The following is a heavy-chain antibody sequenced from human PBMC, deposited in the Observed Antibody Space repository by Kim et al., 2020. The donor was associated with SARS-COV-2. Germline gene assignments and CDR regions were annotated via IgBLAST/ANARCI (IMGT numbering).Heavy chain of an antibody. Sequence: GGSLRLSCAASGSTFSSFGIHWVRQPPGKDLERVCFISVDGNIQNYEDSVKGRFTVSRDNSKKMLYLQMNSLRPEDTTVYYCANPLIWGRGTLVTVSS. CDR2: ISVDGNIQ. V-gene: IGHV3-30*18. J-gene: IGHJ1*01. CDR3: ANPLI. CDR1: GSTFSSFG.